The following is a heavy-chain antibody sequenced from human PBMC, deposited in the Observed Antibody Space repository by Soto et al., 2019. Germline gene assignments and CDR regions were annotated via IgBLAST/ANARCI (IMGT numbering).Heavy chain of an antibody. CDR1: GVTFSSYE. CDR3: AKGALEPTDYYYYGMDV. CDR2: IIPIFGTA. D-gene: IGHD1-26*01. Sequence: APLKVSCKASGVTFSSYEISWVRQAPGQGLEWMGGIIPIFGTANYAQKFQGRVTITADESTSTAYMELSSLRSEDTAVYYCAKGALEPTDYYYYGMDVWGQGTTVTVSS. J-gene: IGHJ6*02. V-gene: IGHV1-69*13.